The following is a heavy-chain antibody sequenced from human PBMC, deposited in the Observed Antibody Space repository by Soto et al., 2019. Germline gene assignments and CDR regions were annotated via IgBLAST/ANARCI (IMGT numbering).Heavy chain of an antibody. CDR1: GFTVSNNY. V-gene: IGHV3-53*01. Sequence: EVQLVESGGGLIQPGGSLRLSCAVSGFTVSNNYMSWVRQAPGKGLEGVSVIYSGGYTAYGDSVKGRFTISRDNSKNTLYLQMNSLRAEDTAVYYCARDSGYGSVDSVNHYFDYWGLGALVTVSS. J-gene: IGHJ4*02. CDR2: IYSGGYT. D-gene: IGHD3-10*01. CDR3: ARDSGYGSVDSVNHYFDY.